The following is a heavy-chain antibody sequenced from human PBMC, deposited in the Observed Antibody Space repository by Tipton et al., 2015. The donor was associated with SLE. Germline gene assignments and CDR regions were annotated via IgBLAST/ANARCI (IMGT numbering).Heavy chain of an antibody. D-gene: IGHD3-16*01. Sequence: GSLRLSRAASGFTFSDYYMSWIRQAPGKGLEWVSYISSSSSYTNYADSVKGRFTISRDNAKNSLYLQMNSLRAEDTAVYYCAREGGSHDAFDIWGQGTMVTVSS. CDR2: ISSSSSYT. CDR1: GFTFSDYY. J-gene: IGHJ3*02. CDR3: AREGGSHDAFDI. V-gene: IGHV3-11*05.